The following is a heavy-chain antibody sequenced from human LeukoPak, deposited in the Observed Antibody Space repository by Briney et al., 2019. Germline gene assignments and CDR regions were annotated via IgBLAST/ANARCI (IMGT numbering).Heavy chain of an antibody. CDR1: GYTFTSYG. V-gene: IGHV1-18*01. J-gene: IGHJ4*02. CDR3: ARVLISGGRRGTSTVFDY. CDR2: ISDYNDST. D-gene: IGHD3-16*01. Sequence: ASVKVSFKASGYTFTSYGISWVRQAPGQGLEWVGWISDYNDSTNNAQKLQGRVTMTTDTSTSTAYMELRSLRSDDTAVCYCARVLISGGRRGTSTVFDYWGQGTLVTVSS.